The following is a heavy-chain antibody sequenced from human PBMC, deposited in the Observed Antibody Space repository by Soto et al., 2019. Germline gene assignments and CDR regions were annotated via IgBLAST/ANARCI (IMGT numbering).Heavy chain of an antibody. J-gene: IGHJ6*02. CDR2: IYYSGST. CDR3: ARTYCSSASCYGLYYFGMDV. V-gene: IGHV4-61*01. Sequence: PSETLSLTCTVSSGSVSSHSYYWSWIRQPPGKGLEWIGYIYYSGSTYYNPSLKSQVTISVDTSKNQFSLKLRSVTAADTAVYYCARTYCSSASCYGLYYFGMDVWGQGTTFTVS. D-gene: IGHD2-2*01. CDR1: SGSVSSHSYY.